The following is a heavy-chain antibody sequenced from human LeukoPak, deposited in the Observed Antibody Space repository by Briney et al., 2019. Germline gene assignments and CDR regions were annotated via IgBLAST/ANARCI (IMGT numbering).Heavy chain of an antibody. CDR2: MNPNSGNT. CDR3: ARVCRGSCYSRAKNWFDP. V-gene: IGHV1-8*01. D-gene: IGHD2-15*01. Sequence: ASVKVSCKASGYTFTSYDINWVRQATGQGLEWMGWMNPNSGNTGYAQKFQGRVTMTRNTSISTAYMELSSLRSEDTAVYYCARVCRGSCYSRAKNWFDPWGQGTRVTVSS. CDR1: GYTFTSYD. J-gene: IGHJ5*02.